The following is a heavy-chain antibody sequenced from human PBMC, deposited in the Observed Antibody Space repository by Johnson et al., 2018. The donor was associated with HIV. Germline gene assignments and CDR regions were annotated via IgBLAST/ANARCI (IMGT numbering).Heavy chain of an antibody. CDR3: ARDIMADTALDPGFAFDI. CDR1: GFTFSTYA. V-gene: IGHV3-64*01. CDR2: ISNNGGST. J-gene: IGHJ3*02. Sequence: VQLVESGGGVVQPGRSLRLSCAASGFTFSTYAIHWVRQAPGKGLEYVSAISNNGGSTYYANSVKGRFTISRDNAKNSLYLQMNSLRAEDTAVYYCARDIMADTALDPGFAFDIWGQGTMVTVSS. D-gene: IGHD3-16*01.